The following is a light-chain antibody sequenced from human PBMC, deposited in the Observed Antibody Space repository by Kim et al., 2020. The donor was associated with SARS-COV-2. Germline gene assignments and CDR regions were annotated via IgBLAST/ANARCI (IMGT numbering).Light chain of an antibody. J-gene: IGKJ2*01. CDR2: AAS. V-gene: IGKV1-27*01. Sequence: DIQMTQSPSSLSASVGDRVTITCRASQGIYKYLAWYQQKPGEVPKLLIYAASTLQSGVPSRFRGSGSGTYFTLTISSLQPADVATYYCQKYDSAPYTFGQGTKLEI. CDR3: QKYDSAPYT. CDR1: QGIYKY.